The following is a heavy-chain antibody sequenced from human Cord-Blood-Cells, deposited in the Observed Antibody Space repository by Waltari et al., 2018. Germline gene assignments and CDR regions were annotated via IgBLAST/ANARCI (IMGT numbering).Heavy chain of an antibody. CDR2: IRYDGSNK. CDR1: GFTFSSYG. CDR3: AKEGCSGGSCYSDY. J-gene: IGHJ4*02. Sequence: QVQLVESGGGVVQPGGSLRLSCAASGFTFSSYGMHWVRQAPGKGREGGAFIRYDGSNKYYADYVKGRFTISRDNSKNTLYLQMNSLRAEDTAVYYCAKEGCSGGSCYSDYWGQGTLVTVSS. V-gene: IGHV3-30*02. D-gene: IGHD2-15*01.